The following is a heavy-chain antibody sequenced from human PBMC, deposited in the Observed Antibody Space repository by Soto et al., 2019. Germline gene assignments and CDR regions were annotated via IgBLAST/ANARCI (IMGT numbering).Heavy chain of an antibody. CDR1: GGSISSSNW. CDR2: IYHSGST. J-gene: IGHJ4*02. CDR3: AKTRGITGTLYYFDY. D-gene: IGHD1-20*01. V-gene: IGHV4-4*02. Sequence: PSETLSLTCAVSGGSISSSNWWSWVRQPPGKGLEWIGEIYHSGSTNYNPSLKSRVTISVDKSKNQFSLKLSSVTAADTAVYYCAKTRGITGTLYYFDYWGQGTLVTVS.